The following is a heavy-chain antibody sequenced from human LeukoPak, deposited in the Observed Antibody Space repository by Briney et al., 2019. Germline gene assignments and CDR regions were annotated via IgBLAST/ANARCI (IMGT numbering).Heavy chain of an antibody. V-gene: IGHV3-74*01. J-gene: IGHJ4*02. CDR1: GFSFSNYW. D-gene: IGHD2-15*01. CDR3: ARGCESRCYGLGY. CDR2: INSDGTST. Sequence: GGSLRLSCAASGFSFSNYWMHWVRQAPGKGLVWVSRINSDGTSTNYADSVKGRFTISRDNAKNTMYLQMNSLRAEDTAIYFCARGCESRCYGLGYLGQGNLVTVSS.